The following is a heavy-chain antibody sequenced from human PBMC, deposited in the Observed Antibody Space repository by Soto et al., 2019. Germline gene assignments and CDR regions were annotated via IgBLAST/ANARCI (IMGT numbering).Heavy chain of an antibody. J-gene: IGHJ6*02. Sequence: PSETLSLTCAVYGGSFSGYYLSWIRQPPGKGLEWIGEINHSGSTNYNPSLKSRVTISVDTSKNQFSLKLSSVTAADTAVYYCARGRKQLANYYYYGMDVWGQGTTVTVSS. D-gene: IGHD6-6*01. CDR2: INHSGST. V-gene: IGHV4-34*01. CDR3: ARGRKQLANYYYYGMDV. CDR1: GGSFSGYY.